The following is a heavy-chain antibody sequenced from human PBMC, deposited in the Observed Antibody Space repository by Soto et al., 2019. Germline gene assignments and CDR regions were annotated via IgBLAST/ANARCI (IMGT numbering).Heavy chain of an antibody. CDR3: ARGTNYYGSGSPHYYFDY. V-gene: IGHV1-69*01. CDR2: IIPIFGTA. J-gene: IGHJ4*02. CDR1: GVGFSSCA. Sequence: SVELSSEACGVGFSSCARSWVRQSPGQGLEWMGGIIPIFGTANYAQKFQGRVTITADESTSTAYMELSSLRSEDTAVYYCARGTNYYGSGSPHYYFDYWGQGTLVTVSS. D-gene: IGHD3-10*01.